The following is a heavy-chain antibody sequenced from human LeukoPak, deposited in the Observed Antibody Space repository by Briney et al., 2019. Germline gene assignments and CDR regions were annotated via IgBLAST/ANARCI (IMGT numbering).Heavy chain of an antibody. CDR2: ISSGGGTI. D-gene: IGHD5-18*01. CDR1: GFTFSDYY. CDR3: ARLIYSYGCDY. J-gene: IGHJ4*02. Sequence: PGGSLRLSCAASGFTFSDYYMSWVRQAPGKGPEWVSYISSGGGTIYYADSVKGRFTISRDNAKNSLYLQMNSLRAEDTAVYYCARLIYSYGCDYWGQGTLVTVSS. V-gene: IGHV3-11*01.